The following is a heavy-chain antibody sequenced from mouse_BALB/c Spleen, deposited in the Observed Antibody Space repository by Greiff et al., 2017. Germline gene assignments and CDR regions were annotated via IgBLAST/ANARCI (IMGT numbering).Heavy chain of an antibody. V-gene: IGHV4-2*02. CDR2: INPGSSTI. J-gene: IGHJ4*01. D-gene: IGHD1-1*02. Sequence: EVKLEESGGGLVQPGGSLNLSCAASGFAFSRYWMSWARQAPGKGQEWIGEINPGSSTINYTPSLKDKFIITRDNANNTLYLQMSKVRSEDTALYYCAGSGWYLSGYYAMDYWGQGTSVTVSS. CDR1: GFAFSRYW. CDR3: AGSGWYLSGYYAMDY.